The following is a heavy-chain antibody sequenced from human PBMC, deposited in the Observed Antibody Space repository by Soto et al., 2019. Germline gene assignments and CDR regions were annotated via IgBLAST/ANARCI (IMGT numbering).Heavy chain of an antibody. Sequence: PGGSLRLSCAASGFTFSSYDMHWVRQATGKGLEWVSAIGTAGDTYYPGSVKGRFTISRENAKNSLYLQMNSLRAGDTAVYYCARARIAAAGRNGMDVWGQGTTVTVSS. V-gene: IGHV3-13*01. D-gene: IGHD6-13*01. CDR2: IGTAGDT. J-gene: IGHJ6*02. CDR3: ARARIAAAGRNGMDV. CDR1: GFTFSSYD.